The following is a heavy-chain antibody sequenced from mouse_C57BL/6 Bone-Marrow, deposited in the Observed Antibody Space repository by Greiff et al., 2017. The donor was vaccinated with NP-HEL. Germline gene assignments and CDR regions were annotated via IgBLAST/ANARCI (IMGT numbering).Heavy chain of an antibody. CDR1: GYTFTSYW. CDR3: ARSHDGFDY. Sequence: QVQLQQPGAELVKPGASVKLSCKASGYTFTSYWMQWVKQRPGQGLEWIGEIDPSDSYTNYNQKFKGKATLTADTSSSTAYMQLSSLTSEDSAVYYCARSHDGFDYWGQGTTLTVSS. V-gene: IGHV1-50*01. CDR2: IDPSDSYT. J-gene: IGHJ2*01.